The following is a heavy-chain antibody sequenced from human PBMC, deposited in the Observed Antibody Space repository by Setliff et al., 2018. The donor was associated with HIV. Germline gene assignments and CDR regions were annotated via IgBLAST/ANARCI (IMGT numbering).Heavy chain of an antibody. CDR3: ARVTIAAAGIDAFDI. V-gene: IGHV1-18*01. J-gene: IGHJ3*02. D-gene: IGHD6-13*01. CDR2: ISTHNGYT. Sequence: ASVKVSCKASGYAFSNYGINWVRQAPGQGLEWMGWISTHNGYTNYTQKFLGRVSMTTDTSTSTAYMELRSLRSDDTAIYYCARVTIAAAGIDAFDIWGQGTMVTVSS. CDR1: GYAFSNYG.